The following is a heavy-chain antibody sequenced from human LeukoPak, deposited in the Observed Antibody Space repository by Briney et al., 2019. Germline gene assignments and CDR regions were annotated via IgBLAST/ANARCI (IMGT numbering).Heavy chain of an antibody. CDR1: GFTFSSYS. Sequence: GGSLRLSGAASGFTFSSYSMNWVRHAPGKGLEGVSYISSSSSTIYYEDSVKGRFTISRDNAKNSLYLQMNSLRAPDTAVYYCAREYSSSGLSYYYYYMDVWGKGTTVTVSS. J-gene: IGHJ6*03. CDR3: AREYSSSGLSYYYYYMDV. CDR2: ISSSSSTI. D-gene: IGHD6-6*01. V-gene: IGHV3-48*01.